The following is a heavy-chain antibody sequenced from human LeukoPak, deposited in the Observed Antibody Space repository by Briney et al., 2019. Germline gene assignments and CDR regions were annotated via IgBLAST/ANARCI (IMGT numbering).Heavy chain of an antibody. J-gene: IGHJ4*02. CDR2: ISSSSSTI. CDR3: ARAGDSSWYLTYYFDY. D-gene: IGHD6-13*01. CDR1: GFTFSSYS. Sequence: SGGSLRLSCAASGFTFSSYSMNWVRQAPGKGLEWVSYISSSSSTIYYADSVKGRFTISRDNAKNSLYLQMNSLRAEDTAVYYCARAGDSSWYLTYYFDYWGQGTLVTVSS. V-gene: IGHV3-48*04.